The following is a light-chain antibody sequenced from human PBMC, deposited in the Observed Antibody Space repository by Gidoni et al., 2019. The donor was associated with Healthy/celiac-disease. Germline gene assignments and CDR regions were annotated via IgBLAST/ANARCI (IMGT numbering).Light chain of an antibody. V-gene: IGKV1-5*01. Sequence: DFHMTQSPSTLSASVGDRVTITCRASQSINNWLAWYQQKTGKAPKLLIYDASSLENGVPSRFSGSGSGTEFTLTISSLQPDEFGTYYCQQYNSWTFGQGTKVEIK. CDR1: QSINNW. J-gene: IGKJ1*01. CDR2: DAS. CDR3: QQYNSWT.